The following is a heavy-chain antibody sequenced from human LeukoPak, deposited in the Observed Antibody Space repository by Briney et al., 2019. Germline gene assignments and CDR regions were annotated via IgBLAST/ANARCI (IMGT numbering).Heavy chain of an antibody. CDR3: ARALRITMIVVAY. V-gene: IGHV3-30-3*01. Sequence: PGGSLGLSCAASGFTFSSYAMHWLRQAPDKGLEWVAVISYDGSNKYYADSVKGRFTISRDNSKNTLYLQMNSLRAEDTAVYYCARALRITMIVVAYWGQGTLVTVSS. D-gene: IGHD3-22*01. CDR1: GFTFSSYA. CDR2: ISYDGSNK. J-gene: IGHJ4*02.